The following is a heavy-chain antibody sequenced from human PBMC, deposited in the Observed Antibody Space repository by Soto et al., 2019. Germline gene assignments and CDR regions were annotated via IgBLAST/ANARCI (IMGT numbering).Heavy chain of an antibody. CDR2: ISYDGSNK. J-gene: IGHJ4*02. D-gene: IGHD6-19*01. CDR1: GFTFSSYG. CDR3: AKDLTGWRQWLTPLDY. V-gene: IGHV3-30*18. Sequence: QPGGSLRLSCAASGFTFSSYGMHWVRQAPGKGLEWVAVISYDGSNKYYADSVKGRFTISRDNSKNTLYLQMNSLRAEDTAVYYCAKDLTGWRQWLTPLDYWGQGTLVTVSS.